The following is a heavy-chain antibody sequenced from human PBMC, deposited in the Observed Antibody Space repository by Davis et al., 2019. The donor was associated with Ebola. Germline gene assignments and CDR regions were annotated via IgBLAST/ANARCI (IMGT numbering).Heavy chain of an antibody. Sequence: GSLRLSCAASGFTFSSNSMNWVRQPPGKGLEWIGEINHSGSTNYNPSLTSRVTMSVDTSKSQFSLKLNSATAADTAVYYCARIRNYWNYEAFDIWGQGTLVTVSS. J-gene: IGHJ3*02. CDR2: INHSGST. CDR1: GFTFSSNS. V-gene: IGHV4-34*01. D-gene: IGHD1-1*01. CDR3: ARIRNYWNYEAFDI.